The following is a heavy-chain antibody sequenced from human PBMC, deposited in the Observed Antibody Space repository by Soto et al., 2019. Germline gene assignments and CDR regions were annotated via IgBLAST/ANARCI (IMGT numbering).Heavy chain of an antibody. D-gene: IGHD3-22*01. CDR1: GYTFTSYY. Sequence: QVQLVQSGAEVKKPGASVKVSCKASGYTFTSYYMHWVRQAPGQGLEWMGIINPSGGSTSYAQKFQGRVTMTRDTSTSTVYMELSSLRSEDTAVYYCAREDYEGSYYYDSSGYYGMDVWGQGTTVTVSS. V-gene: IGHV1-46*01. CDR2: INPSGGST. J-gene: IGHJ6*02. CDR3: AREDYEGSYYYDSSGYYGMDV.